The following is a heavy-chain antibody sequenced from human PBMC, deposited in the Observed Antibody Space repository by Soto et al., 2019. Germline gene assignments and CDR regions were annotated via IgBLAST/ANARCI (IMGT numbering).Heavy chain of an antibody. D-gene: IGHD1-20*01. CDR3: ARDITGLYIRGFEY. V-gene: IGHV6-1*01. CDR1: GDSVSSNSAA. J-gene: IGHJ4*02. CDR2: TYYRSKWYN. Sequence: SQTLSLTCVFSGDSVSSNSAAWNWIRQSPSRGLEWLGRTYYRSKWYNDYAVSVKSRITINPDTSKNQLSLQLNSVTPEDTAVYYCARDITGLYIRGFEYWGQGTLGTVSS.